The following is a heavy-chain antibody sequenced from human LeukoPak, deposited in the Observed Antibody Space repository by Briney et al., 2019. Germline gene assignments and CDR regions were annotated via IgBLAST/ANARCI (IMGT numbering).Heavy chain of an antibody. D-gene: IGHD6-13*01. J-gene: IGHJ4*02. Sequence: PSETLSLTCTVSGGSISSYYWSWIRQPPGKGLEWIGYIHYSGSTNYNPSLKSRVTISVDTSKNQFSLKLSSVTAADTAVYYCARSIAAAGYYFDYWGQGTLVTVSS. CDR2: IHYSGST. CDR3: ARSIAAAGYYFDY. CDR1: GGSISSYY. V-gene: IGHV4-59*01.